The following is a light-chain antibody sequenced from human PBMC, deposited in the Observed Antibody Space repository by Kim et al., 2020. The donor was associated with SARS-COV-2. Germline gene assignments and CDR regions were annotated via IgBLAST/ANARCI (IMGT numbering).Light chain of an antibody. Sequence: KTVTISCTRSSGSVGSNYVHWYQQRPGSAPTTIIYEDSRRPSGVSDRFSGSIDTSSNSASLTISGLTAEDEADYYCQSYDKNNPFIFGGGTKVTVL. CDR3: QSYDKNNPFI. V-gene: IGLV6-57*03. CDR1: SGSVGSNY. J-gene: IGLJ1*01. CDR2: EDS.